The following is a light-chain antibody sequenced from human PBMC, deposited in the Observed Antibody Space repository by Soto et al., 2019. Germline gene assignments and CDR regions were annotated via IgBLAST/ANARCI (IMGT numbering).Light chain of an antibody. CDR1: SGSIASTY. J-gene: IGLJ2*01. Sequence: FMLTQPHSVSESPGKTVTISCTRSSGSIASTYVQWYQQRPGSAPTTVIYEDNQRPSGVPVRFSGSIDSSSNSASLTISGLKTEDEADYYCQSFDSINQNVIFGGGTKLTVL. V-gene: IGLV6-57*04. CDR3: QSFDSINQNVI. CDR2: EDN.